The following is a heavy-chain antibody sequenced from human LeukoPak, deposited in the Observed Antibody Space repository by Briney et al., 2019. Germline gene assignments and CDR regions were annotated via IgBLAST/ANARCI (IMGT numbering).Heavy chain of an antibody. Sequence: PGGSLRLPCAASGFTFSSYARHWVRQAPGKGLEYVSAISSNGGSTYYANSVKGRFSISRDNSKNTLYLQMGSLRAEDIAVYYCARDPHCSSTSCYVGPLDYWGQGTLVTVSS. CDR3: ARDPHCSSTSCYVGPLDY. V-gene: IGHV3-64*01. CDR2: ISSNGGST. D-gene: IGHD2-2*01. J-gene: IGHJ4*02. CDR1: GFTFSSYA.